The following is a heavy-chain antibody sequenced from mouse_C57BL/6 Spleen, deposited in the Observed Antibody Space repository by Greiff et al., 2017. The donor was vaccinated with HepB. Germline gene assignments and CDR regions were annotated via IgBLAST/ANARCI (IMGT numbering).Heavy chain of an antibody. D-gene: IGHD1-2*01. Sequence: QVQLQQSGAELVRPGASVKLSCKASGYTFTDYYINWVKQRPGQGLEWIARIYPGSGNTYYNEKFKGKATLTAEKSSSTAYMQLSSLTSEDSAVYFCARRGGTLRPGYFDVWGTGTTVTVSS. CDR1: GYTFTDYY. V-gene: IGHV1-76*01. J-gene: IGHJ1*03. CDR3: ARRGGTLRPGYFDV. CDR2: IYPGSGNT.